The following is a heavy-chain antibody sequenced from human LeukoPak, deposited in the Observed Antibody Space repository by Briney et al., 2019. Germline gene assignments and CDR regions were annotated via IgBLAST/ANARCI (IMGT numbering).Heavy chain of an antibody. CDR2: IYARGST. CDR1: GGSISGNYY. J-gene: IGHJ4*02. V-gene: IGHV4-61*02. D-gene: IGHD3-22*01. Sequence: SETLSLTCTVSGGSISGNYYWSWIRQPAGQGLEWIGRIYARGSTNYNPSLKSRVTISVDTSKNQFSLKLSSVTAADTAVYYCASPQPAYYYDSSGYYYWGQGTLVTVSS. CDR3: ASPQPAYYYDSSGYYY.